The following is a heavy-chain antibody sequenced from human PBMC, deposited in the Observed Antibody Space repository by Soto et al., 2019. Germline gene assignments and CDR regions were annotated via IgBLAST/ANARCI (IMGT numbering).Heavy chain of an antibody. V-gene: IGHV1-46*01. J-gene: IGHJ4*02. CDR2: ISPYGGRT. CDR3: ATRGPGHY. Sequence: XSVKVSCKASGYPFTTYYMHWVRQAPGQGLEWMGIISPYGGRTSYAQKFQGRVTMTRDTSTSTVYMELSSLRSEDTAVYYCATRGPGHYWGQGTLVTVSS. CDR1: GYPFTTYY.